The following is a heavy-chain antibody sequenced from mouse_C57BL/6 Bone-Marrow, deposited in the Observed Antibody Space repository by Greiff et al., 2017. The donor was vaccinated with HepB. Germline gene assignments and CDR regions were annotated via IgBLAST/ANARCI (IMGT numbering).Heavy chain of an antibody. V-gene: IGHV1-50*01. CDR3: ARPFYDYPLFAY. J-gene: IGHJ3*01. Sequence: VQLQQPGAELVKPGASVKLSCKASGYTFTSYWMQWVKQRPGQGLEWIGEIDPSDSYTNYNQKFKGKATLTVDTSSSTAYMQLSSLTSEDSAVYYCARPFYDYPLFAYWGQGTLVTVSA. D-gene: IGHD2-4*01. CDR1: GYTFTSYW. CDR2: IDPSDSYT.